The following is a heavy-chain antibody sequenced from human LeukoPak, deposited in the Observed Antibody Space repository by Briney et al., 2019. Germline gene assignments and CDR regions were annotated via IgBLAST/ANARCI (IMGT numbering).Heavy chain of an antibody. CDR3: ARDEDDYVWGSYTHAFDI. Sequence: GGSLRLSCAASGFTFSSYSMNWVRQAPGKGLEWVSHISSSSSTIYYADSVKGRFTISRDNAKNSLYLQMNSLRAEDTAVYYCARDEDDYVWGSYTHAFDIWGQGTMVTVSS. J-gene: IGHJ3*02. CDR1: GFTFSSYS. D-gene: IGHD3-16*01. V-gene: IGHV3-48*01. CDR2: ISSSSSTI.